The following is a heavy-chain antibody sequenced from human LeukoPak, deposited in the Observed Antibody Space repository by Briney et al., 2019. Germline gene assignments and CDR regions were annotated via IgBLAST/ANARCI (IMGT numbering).Heavy chain of an antibody. V-gene: IGHV6-1*01. D-gene: IGHD3-3*01. Sequence: SQTLSLTCAISGDSISTNSVAWNWIRQSPSRGLEWLGRTYYRSKWYNDYAASMKGRITINPDTSRNQFSLQLNSVTPEDTAVYYCARHPWSGNNYFDPWGQGTLVTVSS. CDR2: TYYRSKWYN. J-gene: IGHJ5*02. CDR1: GDSISTNSVA. CDR3: ARHPWSGNNYFDP.